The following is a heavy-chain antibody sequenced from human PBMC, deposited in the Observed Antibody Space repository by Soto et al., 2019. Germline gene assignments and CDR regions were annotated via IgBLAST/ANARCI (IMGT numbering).Heavy chain of an antibody. D-gene: IGHD1-26*01. CDR1: GFTFSTYW. CDR2: INSDGTIT. CDR3: TRDGGGRYYGGFDN. V-gene: IGHV3-74*01. J-gene: IGHJ4*02. Sequence: EVHLVESGGGLVQPGGCLRLSCATSGFTFSTYWVHWVRQVPGKGLVWVSRINSDGTITDYADSVQGRFTTSRDNANKTLYLEMNSLIADDTAIYYCTRDGGGRYYGGFDNWGQGTLVTVSS.